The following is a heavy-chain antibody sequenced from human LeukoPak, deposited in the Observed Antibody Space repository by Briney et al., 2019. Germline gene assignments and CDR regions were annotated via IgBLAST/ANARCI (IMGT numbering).Heavy chain of an antibody. J-gene: IGHJ4*02. D-gene: IGHD2/OR15-2a*01. V-gene: IGHV3-23*01. CDR1: GFAFSTYW. CDR2: ISGSGGST. CDR3: AKDNKANSYYFDY. Sequence: GGSLRLSCAPSGFAFSTYWMGWVRQAPGKGLEWVSAISGSGGSTYYADSVKGRFTISRDNSKNTLYLQMNSLRAEDTAVYYCAKDNKANSYYFDYWGQGTLVTVSA.